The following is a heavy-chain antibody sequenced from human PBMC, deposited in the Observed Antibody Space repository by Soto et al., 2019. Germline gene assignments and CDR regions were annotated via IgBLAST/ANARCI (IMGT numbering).Heavy chain of an antibody. Sequence: PGESLKISCKGSGYSFTSYRIGWVRQMPGKGLEWMGIIYPGDSDTRYSPSFQGQVTISADKSISTAYLQWSSLKASDTAMYYCARDSYGSGSLYYYGMDVWGQGTTVTVSS. D-gene: IGHD3-10*01. CDR2: IYPGDSDT. CDR3: ARDSYGSGSLYYYGMDV. V-gene: IGHV5-51*01. J-gene: IGHJ6*02. CDR1: GYSFTSYR.